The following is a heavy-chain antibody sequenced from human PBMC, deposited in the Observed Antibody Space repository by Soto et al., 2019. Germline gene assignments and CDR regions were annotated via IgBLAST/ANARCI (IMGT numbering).Heavy chain of an antibody. CDR2: IFSDDNT. CDR1: GITATNGH. D-gene: IGHD4-17*01. CDR3: ARDWNGDKYFDY. J-gene: IGHJ4*02. V-gene: IGHV3-53*01. Sequence: DVQLVESGGGLIQPGGSLRLSCAASGITATNGHMSWVRQSPGKGLEWASVIFSDDNTYYADSVKGRFTISRDTSKNTVYLQMNSLRADDTAVYYCARDWNGDKYFDYWDQGTLVTVSS.